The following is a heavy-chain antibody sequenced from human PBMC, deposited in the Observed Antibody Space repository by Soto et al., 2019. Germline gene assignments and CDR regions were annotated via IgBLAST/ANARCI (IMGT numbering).Heavy chain of an antibody. CDR1: GIIVRSNY. J-gene: IGHJ4*02. Sequence: EVQLVQSGGGLIQPEGSLKLSCAAPGIIVRSNYMSWVRQAPGKGLEWVSVLYHGGSTYYADSVKGRFTISRDNSKNTLFLQMNSLRAEDTAVYYCTRSRYGDPDYWGQGTLVTVSS. V-gene: IGHV3-53*01. D-gene: IGHD4-17*01. CDR3: TRSRYGDPDY. CDR2: LYHGGST.